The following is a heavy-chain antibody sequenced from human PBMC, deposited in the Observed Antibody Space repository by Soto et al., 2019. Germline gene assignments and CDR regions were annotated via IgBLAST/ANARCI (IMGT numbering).Heavy chain of an antibody. CDR2: INPNSGGT. J-gene: IGHJ4*02. V-gene: IGHV1-2*04. CDR1: GYTFTGYY. D-gene: IGHD3-3*01. CDR3: ARGGGPLRFLEWRRSGYFDY. Sequence: QVQLVQSGAEVKKPGASVKVSCKASGYTFTGYYMHWVRQAPGQGLEWMGWINPNSGGTNYAQKFQGWVTMTRDTSFSTAYMELSRLRSDDTAVYYCARGGGPLRFLEWRRSGYFDYWGQGTLVTVSS.